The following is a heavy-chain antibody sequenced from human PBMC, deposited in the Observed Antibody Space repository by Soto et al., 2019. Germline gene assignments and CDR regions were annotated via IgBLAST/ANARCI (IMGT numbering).Heavy chain of an antibody. J-gene: IGHJ4*02. D-gene: IGHD3-10*01. Sequence: SETLSLTCTVSSGSIRRDYWNWIRQPAGKGLEWIGRIYTSGNTYYNPSLKSRVSMALDTSKNQFSLNLTSVTAADTAIYYCARDTINLAFDYWGPGILVTVSS. CDR1: SGSIRRDY. CDR3: ARDTINLAFDY. V-gene: IGHV4-4*07. CDR2: IYTSGNT.